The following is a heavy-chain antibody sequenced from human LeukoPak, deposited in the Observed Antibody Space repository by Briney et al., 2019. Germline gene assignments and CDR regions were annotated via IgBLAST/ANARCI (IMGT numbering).Heavy chain of an antibody. V-gene: IGHV3-30*04. D-gene: IGHD3-10*02. Sequence: QAGGSLRLSCAASGFTFSSYAMRWVRQAPGKGLEWVAVISYDESNKYYADSVKGRFTISRDNAKNSLYLQMNSLRAEDTAVYYCAELGITMIGGVWGKGTTVTISS. J-gene: IGHJ6*04. CDR3: AELGITMIGGV. CDR2: ISYDESNK. CDR1: GFTFSSYA.